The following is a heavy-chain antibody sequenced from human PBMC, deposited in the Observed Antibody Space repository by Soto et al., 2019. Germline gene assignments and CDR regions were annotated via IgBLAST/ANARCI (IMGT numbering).Heavy chain of an antibody. J-gene: IGHJ6*03. CDR1: GGSFSGYY. V-gene: IGHV4-34*01. CDR3: ARAYGDYYYYYMDV. Sequence: SETLSLTCAVCGGSFSGYYWSWIRQPPGKGLEWIGEINHSGSTNYNPSLKSRVTISVDTSKNQFSLKLSSVTAADTAVYYCARAYGDYYYYYMDVWGKGTTVTVSS. D-gene: IGHD4-17*01. CDR2: INHSGST.